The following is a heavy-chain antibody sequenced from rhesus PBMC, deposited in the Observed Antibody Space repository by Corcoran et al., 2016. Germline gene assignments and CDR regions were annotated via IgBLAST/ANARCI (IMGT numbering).Heavy chain of an antibody. Sequence: QVQLQESGPGLVKPSETLSLTCAVSGYSISSGYGWGCIRQPPGKGLEWIGQIYGGIGSTYYNPSLKSRVTVSKDTSKNQFSLKRGSVTAADTAVYYCARGAYSGSLDYWGQGVLVTVSS. J-gene: IGHJ4*01. D-gene: IGHD3-16*01. CDR2: IYGGIGST. V-gene: IGHV4-127*01. CDR3: ARGAYSGSLDY. CDR1: GYSISSGYG.